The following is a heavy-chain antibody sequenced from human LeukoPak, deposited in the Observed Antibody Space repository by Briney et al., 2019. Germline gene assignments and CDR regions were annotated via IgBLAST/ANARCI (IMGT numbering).Heavy chain of an antibody. CDR1: GYTFTSYD. Sequence: ASVKVSCKASGYTFTSYDINWVRQATGQGLEWMGWMNPNSGNTGYAQKFQGRVTITRNTSISTAYMELSSLRSEDTAVYYCARATADYSSSWYDAFDIWGQGTMVTVSS. CDR3: ARATADYSSSWYDAFDI. J-gene: IGHJ3*02. CDR2: MNPNSGNT. D-gene: IGHD6-13*01. V-gene: IGHV1-8*03.